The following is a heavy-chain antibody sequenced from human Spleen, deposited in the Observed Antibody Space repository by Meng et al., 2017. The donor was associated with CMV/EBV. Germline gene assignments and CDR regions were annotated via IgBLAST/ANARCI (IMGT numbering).Heavy chain of an antibody. D-gene: IGHD4-23*01. CDR3: ARAMTTVAPGDS. CDR2: ISYDGGNK. Sequence: CVAFGLTFSDFVMFWVRRAPGKGLEWVAGISYDGGNKDYADSVKGRFAISRDNSKNTLYLQMNSLRPDDTAVYYCARAMTTVAPGDSWGQGTLVTVSS. J-gene: IGHJ4*02. V-gene: IGHV3-30*09. CDR1: GLTFSDFV.